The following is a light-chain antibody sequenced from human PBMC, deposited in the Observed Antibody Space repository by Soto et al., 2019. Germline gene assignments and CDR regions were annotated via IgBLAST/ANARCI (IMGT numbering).Light chain of an antibody. CDR1: QSVSSSY. J-gene: IGKJ2*01. V-gene: IGKV3-20*01. CDR3: QQYGSSHT. CDR2: GAS. Sequence: EIVLRQSPGTLYLSPGERATLSCRASQSVSSSYLAWYQQKPGQAPRLLIYGASSRATGIPDRFSGSGSGTDFTLTISRLEPEEFAVYYCQQYGSSHTFGQGTKLEIK.